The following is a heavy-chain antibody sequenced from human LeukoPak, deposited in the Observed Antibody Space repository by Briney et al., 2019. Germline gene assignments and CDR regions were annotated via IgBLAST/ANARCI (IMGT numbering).Heavy chain of an antibody. CDR1: GYTFTSYY. CDR2: INPSGGST. V-gene: IGHV1-46*01. D-gene: IGHD2-15*01. J-gene: IGHJ4*02. Sequence: ASVKVSCKASGYTFTSYYTHWVRQAPGQGLEWMGIINPSGGSTSYAQKFQGRVTMTRDTSTSTVYMELSSLRSEDTAVYYCASPSLGYCSGGSCYSMKYWGQGTLVTVSS. CDR3: ASPSLGYCSGGSCYSMKY.